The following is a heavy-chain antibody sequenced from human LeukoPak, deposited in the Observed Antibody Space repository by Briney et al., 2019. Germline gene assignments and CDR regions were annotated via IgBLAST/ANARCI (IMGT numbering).Heavy chain of an antibody. J-gene: IGHJ4*02. CDR3: ARIMSGWYSDY. CDR1: GGSFSGYY. D-gene: IGHD6-19*01. CDR2: INHSGST. Sequence: SETLSLTCAVYGGSFSGYYWSWIRQPPGKGLEWIGEINHSGSTNYNPSLKRRVTISVDTSKSQFSLKLSSVTAADTAVYYCARIMSGWYSDYWGQGALVTVSS. V-gene: IGHV4-34*01.